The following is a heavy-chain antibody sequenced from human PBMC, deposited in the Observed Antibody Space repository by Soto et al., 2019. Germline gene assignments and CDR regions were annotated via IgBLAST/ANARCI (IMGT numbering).Heavy chain of an antibody. D-gene: IGHD1-26*01. Sequence: EVQLVESGGGLVQPGRSPRLSCAASGFTFNDYAMHWVRQAPGKGLEWVAVISWNSGSIGYADSVKGRFTISRDNAKNSLYPQMNSLRAEDPALNYCGKDIRPRKYIEHQVGEHGMDVWGQGTTVTVSS. J-gene: IGHJ6*02. CDR1: GFTFNDYA. V-gene: IGHV3-9*01. CDR3: GKDIRPRKYIEHQVGEHGMDV. CDR2: ISWNSGSI.